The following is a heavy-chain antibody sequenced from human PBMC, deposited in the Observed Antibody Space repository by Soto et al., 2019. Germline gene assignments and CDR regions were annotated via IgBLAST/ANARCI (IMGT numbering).Heavy chain of an antibody. Sequence: SETLSLTCTVSGGSIYRSGYYWGWIRQPPGRGLEWIGNIDYNGVTYSNPSLKSRVTISRDTSKNRFSLKLTSVTAADTALYYCGKVLVGATGHTDSDSWGPGTPVTVSS. V-gene: IGHV4-39*01. CDR3: GKVLVGATGHTDSDS. J-gene: IGHJ4*02. CDR2: IDYNGVT. CDR1: GGSIYRSGYY. D-gene: IGHD2-15*01.